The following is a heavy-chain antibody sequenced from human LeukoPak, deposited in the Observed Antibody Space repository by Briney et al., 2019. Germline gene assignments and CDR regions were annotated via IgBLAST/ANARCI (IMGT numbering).Heavy chain of an antibody. J-gene: IGHJ3*02. CDR2: IYYSGST. CDR1: GGSISSYY. V-gene: IGHV4-59*01. Sequence: PSETLSLTCTVSGGSISSYYWSWIRQPPGKGLEWIGYIYYSGSTNYNPSLKSRVTISVDTSKNQFSLKLSSVTAADTAVYYCATGGGPAYCGGDCYSAFGIWGQGTMVTVSS. CDR3: ATGGGPAYCGGDCYSAFGI. D-gene: IGHD2-21*02.